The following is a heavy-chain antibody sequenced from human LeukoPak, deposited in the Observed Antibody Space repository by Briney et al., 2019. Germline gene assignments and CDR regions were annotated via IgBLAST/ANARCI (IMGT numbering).Heavy chain of an antibody. Sequence: GGSLRLSCAASGFTFSSFSMNWVRQAPGKGLEWVSSISSSFNYLYYADSVKGRFTISRDNAKNSLSLQVSSLRAEDTAVYYCAKTNGYYSDWGQGTLVTVSS. CDR3: AKTNGYYSD. CDR1: GFTFSSFS. J-gene: IGHJ4*02. V-gene: IGHV3-21*04. D-gene: IGHD3-22*01. CDR2: ISSSFNYL.